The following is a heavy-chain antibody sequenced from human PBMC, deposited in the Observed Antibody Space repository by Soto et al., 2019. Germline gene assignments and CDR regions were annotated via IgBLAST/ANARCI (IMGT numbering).Heavy chain of an antibody. CDR3: ARVPYP. CDR2: IYHSGST. Sequence: QLQLQESGSGLVKPSQTLSLTCAVSGGSISSGGYSWSWLRQPPGKGLEWIAYIYHSGSTYYNPPPKPRVTTSVDRSKNQFSMKLTSMTAEDTAVYYCARVPYPWGQGTLVTVSS. CDR1: GGSISSGGYS. V-gene: IGHV4-30-2*01. J-gene: IGHJ5*02.